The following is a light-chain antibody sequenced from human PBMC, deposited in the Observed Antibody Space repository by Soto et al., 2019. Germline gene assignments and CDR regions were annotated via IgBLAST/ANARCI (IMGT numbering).Light chain of an antibody. CDR1: QSVSSSY. J-gene: IGKJ1*01. CDR3: QQYGSSSWT. V-gene: IGKV3-20*01. CDR2: GAS. Sequence: EIVLTQSPGTLSLSPGERATLSCRASQSVSSSYLAWYQQKPGQAPRLLIYGASSRATGIPDRFSGSGSGIDFTLTISRLEPEDVEVYYCQQYGSSSWTFGQGTKGETK.